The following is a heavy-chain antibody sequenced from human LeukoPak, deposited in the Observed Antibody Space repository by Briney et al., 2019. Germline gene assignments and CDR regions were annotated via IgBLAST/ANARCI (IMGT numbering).Heavy chain of an antibody. CDR1: GFTFSDYY. Sequence: GSLRLSCAASGFTFSDYYMSWIRQAPGKGLEWIGEINHSGSTNYNPSLKSRVTISVDTSKNQFSLKLSSVTAADTAVYYCARDGYYYDSSGYYPLFDYWGQGTLVTVSS. V-gene: IGHV4-34*01. CDR3: ARDGYYYDSSGYYPLFDY. J-gene: IGHJ4*02. CDR2: INHSGST. D-gene: IGHD3-22*01.